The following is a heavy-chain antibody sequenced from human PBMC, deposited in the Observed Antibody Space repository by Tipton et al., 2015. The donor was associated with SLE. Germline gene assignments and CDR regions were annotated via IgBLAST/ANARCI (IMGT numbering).Heavy chain of an antibody. CDR2: ISGSGGRT. J-gene: IGHJ3*01. Sequence: SLRLSCAASGFTFSSYAMSWVRQAPGKGLEWVSAISGSGGRTYYADSVKGRFTISRDNSKNTVYLQLGSLRSEDMAVYYCARETLSGGLAFDSWGQGTMVTVSS. CDR3: ARETLSGGLAFDS. D-gene: IGHD3-3*01. CDR1: GFTFSSYA. V-gene: IGHV3-23*01.